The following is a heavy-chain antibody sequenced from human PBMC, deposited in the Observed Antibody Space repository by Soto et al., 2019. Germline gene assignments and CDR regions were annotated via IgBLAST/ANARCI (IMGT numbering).Heavy chain of an antibody. D-gene: IGHD5-18*01. J-gene: IGHJ5*02. CDR2: INHSGST. CDR3: ARGGYSNWFDP. Sequence: SETLSLTCAVYGGSFSGYYWSWIRQPPGKGLEWIGEINHSGSTNYNPSLKSRVTISVDTSKNQFSLKLSSVTAADTAVYYCARGGYSNWFDPWGQGTLVTVSS. CDR1: GGSFSGYY. V-gene: IGHV4-34*01.